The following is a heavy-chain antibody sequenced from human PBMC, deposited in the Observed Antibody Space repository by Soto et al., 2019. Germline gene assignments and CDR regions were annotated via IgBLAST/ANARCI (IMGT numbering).Heavy chain of an antibody. J-gene: IGHJ6*02. CDR3: AKDKSYYYYGMDV. Sequence: EVQLVESGGGLVQPGRSLRLSCAASGFTFDDYAMHWVRQAPGKGLEWVSGISWNSGSIDYADSVKGRFTISRDNAKNSPYLQMNSLRAEDTALYYCAKDKSYYYYGMDVWGQGTTVTVSS. CDR2: ISWNSGSI. V-gene: IGHV3-9*01. CDR1: GFTFDDYA.